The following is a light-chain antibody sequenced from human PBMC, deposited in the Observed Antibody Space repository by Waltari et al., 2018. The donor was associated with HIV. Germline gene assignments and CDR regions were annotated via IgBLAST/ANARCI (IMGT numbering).Light chain of an antibody. CDR3: AAWDASLHVV. V-gene: IGLV1-44*01. CDR2: RNH. Sequence: QSVLTQPPSASGTLGQGVTISCFGSSSNTGTNTVHWYQHLPGAAPKLIIFRNHQRPSGVPDRFSGSQSGTSAFLTITGLLPGDEATYYCAAWDASLHVVFGGGTQLTVL. J-gene: IGLJ2*01. CDR1: SSNTGTNT.